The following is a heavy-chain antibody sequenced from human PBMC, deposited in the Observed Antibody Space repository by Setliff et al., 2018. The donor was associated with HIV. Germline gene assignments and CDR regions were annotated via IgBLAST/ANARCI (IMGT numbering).Heavy chain of an antibody. J-gene: IGHJ4*02. V-gene: IGHV4-38-2*01. CDR1: GYSISSGYY. CDR3: ARRPLFGVVIASVAKMEFDY. D-gene: IGHD3-3*01. CDR2: IHHSGNT. Sequence: SETLSLTCPVSGYSISSGYYWGWIRQPPGRGLEWIGAIHHSGNTYYNPSLKSRVTISVDTSKNLFSLKVNSVTAADTAVYYCARRPLFGVVIASVAKMEFDYWGQGTLVTVSS.